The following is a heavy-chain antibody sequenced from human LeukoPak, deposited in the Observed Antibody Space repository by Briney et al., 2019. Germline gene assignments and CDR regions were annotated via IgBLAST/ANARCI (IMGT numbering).Heavy chain of an antibody. V-gene: IGHV3-30*18. CDR1: GFTFSSYW. CDR2: ISYDGSNK. D-gene: IGHD3-16*01. CDR3: AKDSAPLYYDYVWGSYGNWFDP. J-gene: IGHJ5*02. Sequence: GGSLRLSCAASGFTFSSYWMHWVRQAPGKGLEWVAVISYDGSNKYYADSVKGRFTISRDNSKNTLYLQMNSLRAEDTAVYYCAKDSAPLYYDYVWGSYGNWFDPWGQGTLVTVSS.